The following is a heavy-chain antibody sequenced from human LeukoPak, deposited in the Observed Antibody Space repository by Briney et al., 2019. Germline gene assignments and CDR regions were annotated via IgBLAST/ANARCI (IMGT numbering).Heavy chain of an antibody. Sequence: PSETLSHTCTVSGGSISSSYWSCIWQPPRKGLEWIGYIYTSGSTNYNPSLKSRVTISVDTSKNQFSLKLSSVTAADTAVYYCARHSDIVVVPAAISYMDVWGKGTTVTVSS. CDR2: IYTSGST. V-gene: IGHV4-4*09. J-gene: IGHJ6*03. D-gene: IGHD2-2*02. CDR3: ARHSDIVVVPAAISYMDV. CDR1: GGSISSSY.